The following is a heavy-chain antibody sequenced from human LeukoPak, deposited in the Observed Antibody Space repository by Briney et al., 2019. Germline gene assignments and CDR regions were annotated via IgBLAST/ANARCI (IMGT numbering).Heavy chain of an antibody. V-gene: IGHV3-7*01. CDR2: INEDGSEA. D-gene: IGHD1-26*01. Sequence: GGSLRLSCAASGFTFSRFWMSWVRQAPDKGLEWVANINEDGSEAYCVDSVKGRFTISRDNPKNSVSLQMNSLRAEDTALYYRARREWLRHERTGYYAFDAWGQGTLVTVSS. CDR3: ARREWLRHERTGYYAFDA. CDR1: GFTFSRFW. J-gene: IGHJ5*02.